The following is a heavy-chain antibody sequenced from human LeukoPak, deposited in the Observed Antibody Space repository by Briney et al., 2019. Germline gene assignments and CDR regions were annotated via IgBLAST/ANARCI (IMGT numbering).Heavy chain of an antibody. J-gene: IGHJ6*03. Sequence: SETLSLTCTVSGYSISSGYYWGWIRQPPGKGLEWIGSIYHSGSTYYNPSLKSRVTISVDTSKNQFSLKLSSVTAADTAVYYCAREYLGSSWYFSHYYYYYMDVWGKGTTVTISS. D-gene: IGHD6-13*01. CDR2: IYHSGST. CDR1: GYSISSGYY. V-gene: IGHV4-38-2*02. CDR3: AREYLGSSWYFSHYYYYYMDV.